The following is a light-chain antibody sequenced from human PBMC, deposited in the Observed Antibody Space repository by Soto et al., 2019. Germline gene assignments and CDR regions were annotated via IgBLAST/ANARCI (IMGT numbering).Light chain of an antibody. CDR2: EVS. J-gene: IGLJ2*01. CDR3: SSYTNSNTLV. CDR1: SSDVGAYNY. Sequence: QSALTQPASVSGSPGQSITISCTGTSSDVGAYNYVSWYQQHSDKAPKLMIFEVSDRPSGISNRFSGSKSGNTASLTISGLQAEDEADYYCSSYTNSNTLVFGGGTKLTVL. V-gene: IGLV2-14*01.